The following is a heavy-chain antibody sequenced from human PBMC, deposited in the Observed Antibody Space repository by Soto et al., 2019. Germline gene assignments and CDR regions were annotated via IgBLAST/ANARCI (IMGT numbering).Heavy chain of an antibody. V-gene: IGHV1-69*06. CDR3: TRRGRQSANWFDT. CDR2: IIPMSGRP. J-gene: IGHJ5*02. CDR1: GGNFNSFS. Sequence: QVQLVQSGAEVKTPGSSVKVSCKASGGNFNSFSIDWVRQAPGQGLEWMGGIIPMSGRPNYAQRFQGIVTFSADKSTNTVYMEVNSLPYADTAVYYCTRRGRQSANWFDTWGQGTLVTVSS.